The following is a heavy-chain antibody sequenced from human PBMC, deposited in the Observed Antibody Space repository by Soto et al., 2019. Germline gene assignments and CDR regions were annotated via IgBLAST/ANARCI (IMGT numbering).Heavy chain of an antibody. D-gene: IGHD2-15*01. CDR3: ARLGRDCSGGSCYSYSPDAFDI. CDR1: GYTFTSYA. Sequence: QVQLVQSGAEVKKPGASVKVSCKASGYTFTSYAMHWVRQAPGQRLEWMGWINAGNGNTKYSQKFKGRVTITRDTSASTAYMELSSLRSEDTAVYYCARLGRDCSGGSCYSYSPDAFDIWGQGTMVTVSS. CDR2: INAGNGNT. J-gene: IGHJ3*02. V-gene: IGHV1-3*01.